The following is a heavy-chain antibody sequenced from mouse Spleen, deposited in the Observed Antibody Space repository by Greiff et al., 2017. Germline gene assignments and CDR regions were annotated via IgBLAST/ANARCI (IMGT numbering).Heavy chain of an antibody. CDR2: ISSGGGNT. J-gene: IGHJ3*01. D-gene: IGHD2-1*01. CDR3: ARQGGNYPFAY. CDR1: GFTFSSYA. Sequence: DVMLVESGGGLVKLGGSLKLSCAASGFTFSSYAMSWVRQTPEKRLEWVATISSGGGNTYYPDSVKGRFTISRDNAKNTLYLQMSSLKSEDTAMYYCARQGGNYPFAYWGQGTLVTVSA. V-gene: IGHV5-9*01.